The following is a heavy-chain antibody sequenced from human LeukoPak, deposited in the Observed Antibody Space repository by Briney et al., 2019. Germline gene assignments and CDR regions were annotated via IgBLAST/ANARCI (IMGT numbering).Heavy chain of an antibody. Sequence: GGSLRLSCAASGFTFSSYWMSWVCQAPGKGLEWVANIKQDGSEKYYVDSVKGRFTISRDNAKNSLYLQMNSLRAEDTAVYYCAREGSGSYYNPNWFDPWGQGTLVTVSS. CDR3: AREGSGSYYNPNWFDP. CDR2: IKQDGSEK. D-gene: IGHD3-10*01. CDR1: GFTFSSYW. J-gene: IGHJ5*02. V-gene: IGHV3-7*01.